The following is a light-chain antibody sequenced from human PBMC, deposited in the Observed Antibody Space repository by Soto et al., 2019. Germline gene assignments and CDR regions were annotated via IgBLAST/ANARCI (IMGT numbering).Light chain of an antibody. V-gene: IGKV3-11*01. CDR3: QQRDSWPIT. J-gene: IGKJ5*01. Sequence: EIVLTQSPATLSLSAGERATLSCRASQGIGSQLAWYQQKPGQAPRLVISDASNRATGIPARFSGSGSATDFTLTSSALEPEDFGIYYCQQRDSWPITFGQRPRLEIK. CDR2: DAS. CDR1: QGIGSQ.